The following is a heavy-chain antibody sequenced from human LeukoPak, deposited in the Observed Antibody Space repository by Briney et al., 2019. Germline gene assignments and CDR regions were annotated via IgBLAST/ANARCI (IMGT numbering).Heavy chain of an antibody. D-gene: IGHD2-8*01. J-gene: IGHJ4*02. CDR3: VRGTNDWTGIDY. V-gene: IGHV3-74*01. CDR2: INPDGTSP. Sequence: PGGSLRLSCAASGFTFGNYWMHWARQVLGKGLVWVSRINPDGTSPHYADSVKGRFTISRDNARNILYLQMNSLRVEDTAIYYCVRGTNDWTGIDYWGQGILVTVSS. CDR1: GFTFGNYW.